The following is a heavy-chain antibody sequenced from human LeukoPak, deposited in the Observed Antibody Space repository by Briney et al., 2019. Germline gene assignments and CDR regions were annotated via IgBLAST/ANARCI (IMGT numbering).Heavy chain of an antibody. J-gene: IGHJ5*02. CDR1: GGTFSSYA. D-gene: IGHD6-19*01. Sequence: SVTVSCTASGGTFSSYAISWVRPAPLQGGEWMGGIFPIFGAANIAHRFPGRVTITADKSPRAAYMELSSPRSEDTAVYCCARDHPNLTQWLVVWWLDRWGQGTLVTVSS. CDR3: ARDHPNLTQWLVVWWLDR. V-gene: IGHV1-69*06. CDR2: IFPIFGAA.